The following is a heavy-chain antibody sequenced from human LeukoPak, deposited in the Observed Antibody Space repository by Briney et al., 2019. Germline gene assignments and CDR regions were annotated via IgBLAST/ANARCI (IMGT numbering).Heavy chain of an antibody. Sequence: GGSLRLSCAASGFTFSSYSMNWVRQAPGKGLEWVSSISSSSSYIYYADSVKGRFTISRDNAKNSLYLQMNSLRAEDTAVYYCARDGGSGAFDIWGRGTMVTVSS. CDR1: GFTFSSYS. CDR3: ARDGGSGAFDI. D-gene: IGHD2-15*01. V-gene: IGHV3-21*01. CDR2: ISSSSSYI. J-gene: IGHJ3*02.